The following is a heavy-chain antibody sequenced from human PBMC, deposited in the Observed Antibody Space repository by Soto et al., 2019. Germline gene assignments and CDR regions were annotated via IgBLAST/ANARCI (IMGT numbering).Heavy chain of an antibody. CDR3: ARRGVVVTTAYYYYGMDV. J-gene: IGHJ6*02. Sequence: PGESLKISCKGSGYSFTSYWIGWVRQMPGKGLEWMGIIYPGDSDTRYSPSFQGQVTISADKSISTAYLQWSSLKASDTAMYYCARRGVVVTTAYYYYGMDVWGQGTTVTVSS. CDR1: GYSFTSYW. CDR2: IYPGDSDT. V-gene: IGHV5-51*01. D-gene: IGHD2-21*02.